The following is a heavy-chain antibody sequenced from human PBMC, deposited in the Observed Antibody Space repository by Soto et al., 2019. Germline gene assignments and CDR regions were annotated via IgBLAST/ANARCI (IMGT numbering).Heavy chain of an antibody. Sequence: ASVKVFCKASGYTFTSYAMHWVRQAPGQRLEWMGWINAGNGNTKYSQKFQGRVTITRDTSASTAYMELSSLRSEDTAVYYCARVAVGNVNWFDPWGQGTLVTVS. CDR1: GYTFTSYA. D-gene: IGHD6-19*01. J-gene: IGHJ5*02. CDR2: INAGNGNT. V-gene: IGHV1-3*01. CDR3: ARVAVGNVNWFDP.